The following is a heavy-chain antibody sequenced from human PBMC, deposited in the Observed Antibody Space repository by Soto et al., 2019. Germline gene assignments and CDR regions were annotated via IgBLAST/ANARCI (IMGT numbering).Heavy chain of an antibody. CDR1: GFTINECS. CDR2: ITIVTGNR. D-gene: IGHD2-8*01. CDR3: VRDRDLYRDMVHADL. V-gene: IGHV3-48*02. J-gene: IGHJ4*01. Sequence: HPGGSLRLSCKASGFTINECSMNWVRQAPGKGLEWLAYITIVTGNRRYADSVRGRFSISADNAENSVFLQMDSLRDEDTAVYFCVRDRDLYRDMVHADLWGRGTLVTVSS.